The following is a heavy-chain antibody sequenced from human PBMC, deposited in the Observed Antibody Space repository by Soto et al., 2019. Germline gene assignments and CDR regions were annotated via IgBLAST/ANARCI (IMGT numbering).Heavy chain of an antibody. Sequence: GASVKVSCKTSGYTFTNFCISWVRHAPGQGLEWMGWISTYNGNTNSAQMLQGRVTMTTDTSTSTVYMELRSLISDDTAMYYCAREYCSEGVCYGVDYWGQGTLVTVSS. CDR1: GYTFTNFC. V-gene: IGHV1-18*01. D-gene: IGHD2-8*01. J-gene: IGHJ4*02. CDR2: ISTYNGNT. CDR3: AREYCSEGVCYGVDY.